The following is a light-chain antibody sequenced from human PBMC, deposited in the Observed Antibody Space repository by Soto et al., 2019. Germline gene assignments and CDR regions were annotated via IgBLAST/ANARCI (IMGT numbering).Light chain of an antibody. Sequence: EIVLTQSPGTLSLYPGERATLSCRASQYVSSSYLAWYQQKPGQAPRLLIYGASSRATGIPDRFSGSGSGRDFTLTISRLEPEDFAVYYCQQYGSSPRTFGQGTKLEIK. J-gene: IGKJ2*02. CDR3: QQYGSSPRT. CDR2: GAS. V-gene: IGKV3-20*01. CDR1: QYVSSSY.